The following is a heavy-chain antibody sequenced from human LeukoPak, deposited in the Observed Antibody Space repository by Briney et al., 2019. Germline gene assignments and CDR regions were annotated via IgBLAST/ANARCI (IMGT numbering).Heavy chain of an antibody. CDR2: LSGSGRTT. CDR1: GFTFSSYA. CDR3: ARNNGMDV. J-gene: IGHJ6*02. V-gene: IGHV3-23*01. Sequence: AGGSLRLSCAASGFTFSSYAMCWVRQAPGKGLEWVSSLSGSGRTTNYADSVKGRFTISRDNAKNSLYLQMNSLRAEDTALYHCARNNGMDVWGQGTTVIVSS.